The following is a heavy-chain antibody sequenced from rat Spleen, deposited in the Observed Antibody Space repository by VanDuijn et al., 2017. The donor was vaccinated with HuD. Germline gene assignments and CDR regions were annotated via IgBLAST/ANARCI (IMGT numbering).Heavy chain of an antibody. CDR3: AVAGYGY. V-gene: IGHV5-29*01. CDR2: INFDGSST. Sequence: EVQLVESGGGLVQPGGTLKLSCAASGITFSNYAMAWVRQAPTKGLEWVATINFDGSSTYYRDSVRGRFSISRDNARSTLYLQMDSLRSEDTATYYCAVAGYGYWGQGVVVTVSS. J-gene: IGHJ2*01. D-gene: IGHD4-3*01. CDR1: GITFSNYA.